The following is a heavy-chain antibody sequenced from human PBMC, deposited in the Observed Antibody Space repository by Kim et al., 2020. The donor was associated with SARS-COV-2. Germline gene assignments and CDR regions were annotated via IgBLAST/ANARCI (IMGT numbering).Heavy chain of an antibody. CDR3: ARSSDSWGFVF. CDR2: PYYRSRRFS. Sequence: SQTLSLTCGISGDRLASYSVAWNWIRHSPSRGLEWLVRPYYRSRRFSEYADSANSRISIDADSSNDQFSLHLNSVTPEVSAIYYCARSSDSWGFVFWGEG. V-gene: IGHV6-1*01. CDR1: GDRLASYSVA. D-gene: IGHD3-16*01. J-gene: IGHJ4*02.